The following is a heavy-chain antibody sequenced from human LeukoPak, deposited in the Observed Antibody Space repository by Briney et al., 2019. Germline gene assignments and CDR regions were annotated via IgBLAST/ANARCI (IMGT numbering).Heavy chain of an antibody. CDR3: ARVSYDYVWGSYRYSWFDP. Sequence: SETLSLTCTVSGGSISSYYWSWIRQPPGKRLEWIRYIYYSGSTNYNPSLKSRVTISVDTSKNQFSLKLSSVTAADTAVYYCARVSYDYVWGSYRYSWFDPWGQGTPVTVSS. CDR1: GGSISSYY. D-gene: IGHD3-16*02. V-gene: IGHV4-59*01. CDR2: IYYSGST. J-gene: IGHJ5*02.